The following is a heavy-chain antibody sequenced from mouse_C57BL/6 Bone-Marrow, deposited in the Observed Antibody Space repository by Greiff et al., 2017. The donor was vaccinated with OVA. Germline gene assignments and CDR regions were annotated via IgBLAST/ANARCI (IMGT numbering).Heavy chain of an antibody. J-gene: IGHJ4*01. D-gene: IGHD2-2*01. Sequence: EVMLVESGGGLVKPGGSLKLSCAASGFTFSDYGMHWVRQAPETGLEWVAYISSGSSTISYADTEKGRFTISRDNAKNPLFLQLTSLRSEDTAMYYCARAGYRTMDYWGQGTSVTVSS. CDR3: ARAGYRTMDY. CDR1: GFTFSDYG. V-gene: IGHV5-17*01. CDR2: ISSGSSTI.